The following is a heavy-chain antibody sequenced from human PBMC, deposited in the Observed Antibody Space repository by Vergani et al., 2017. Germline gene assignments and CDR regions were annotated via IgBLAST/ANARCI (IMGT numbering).Heavy chain of an antibody. CDR3: ARQPKYYEWFGESIKGNMDV. V-gene: IGHV5-10-1*01. CDR1: GYSFTSYW. D-gene: IGHD3-10*01. J-gene: IGHJ6*02. Sequence: EVQLVQSGAEVKKPGESLRISCKGSGYSFTSYWISWVRQMPGKGLEWMGRIDPSDSYTNYSPSFQGHVTISADKSISTAYLQWSSLKASDTAMYYCARQPKYYEWFGESIKGNMDVWGQGTTVTVSS. CDR2: IDPSDSYT.